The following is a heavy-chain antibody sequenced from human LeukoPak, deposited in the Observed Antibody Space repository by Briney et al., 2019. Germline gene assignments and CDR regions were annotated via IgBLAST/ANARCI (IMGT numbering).Heavy chain of an antibody. CDR1: GFTFSSYW. CDR2: IKQDGTEE. V-gene: IGHV3-7*01. Sequence: GGSLRLSCAVSGFTFSSYWMSWVRQAPGKGLEWVANIKQDGTEEYYLDSVKGRFTISRDNSKNTLYLQMNSLRAEDTAVYYCAKAYMVRDFDYWGQGTLVTVSS. D-gene: IGHD3-10*01. CDR3: AKAYMVRDFDY. J-gene: IGHJ4*02.